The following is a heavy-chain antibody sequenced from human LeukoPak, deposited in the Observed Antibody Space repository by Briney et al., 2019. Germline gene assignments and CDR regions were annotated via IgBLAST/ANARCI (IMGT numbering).Heavy chain of an antibody. D-gene: IGHD2-2*01. CDR3: ARGLLRYCSSTSCYAVHPFDY. J-gene: IGHJ4*02. CDR1: GGSISSGDYY. V-gene: IGHV4-30-4*01. CDR2: IYYSGIT. Sequence: PSQTLSLTCTVSGGSISSGDYYWSWIRQPPGKGMEWIGYIYYSGITYYNPSLKSRVTISVDTSKNQFSLKLSSVTAADTAVYYCARGLLRYCSSTSCYAVHPFDYWGQGTLVTVSS.